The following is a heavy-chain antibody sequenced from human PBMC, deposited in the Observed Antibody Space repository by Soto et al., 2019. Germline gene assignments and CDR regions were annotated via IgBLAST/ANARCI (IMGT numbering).Heavy chain of an antibody. CDR2: IYYSGST. D-gene: IGHD6-13*01. J-gene: IGHJ4*02. CDR3: ARATMGGSSWPFDY. V-gene: IGHV4-31*03. CDR1: GGSISSGGYY. Sequence: PSETLSLTCTVSGGSISSGGYYWSWIRQHPGKGLEWIGYIYYSGSTYYNPSLKSRVTISVGKSKNQFSLKLSSVTAADTAVYYCARATMGGSSWPFDYWGQGTLVSVSS.